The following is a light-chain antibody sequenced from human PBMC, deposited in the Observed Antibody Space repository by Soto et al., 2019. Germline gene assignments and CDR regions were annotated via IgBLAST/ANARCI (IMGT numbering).Light chain of an antibody. CDR1: QSVSSN. CDR2: GAS. CDR3: QQCNNWPSWT. V-gene: IGKV3-15*01. Sequence: EIVMTQSPATPAVSPGERATLSCRASQSVSSNLAWYQQKPGQAPRLLIYGASTRATGIPARFSGSGSGTEFTLTISSLQSEDFAVYYCQQCNNWPSWTFGQGTKVDIK. J-gene: IGKJ1*01.